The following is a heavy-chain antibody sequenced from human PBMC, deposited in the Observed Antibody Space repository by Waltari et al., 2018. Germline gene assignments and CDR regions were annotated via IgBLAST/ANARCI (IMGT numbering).Heavy chain of an antibody. Sequence: QVQLVQSGAEVKKPGSSVKVSCKASGGPFSSYSISRVRQAPGQGLEWMGGIIPIFGTANYAQKFQGRVTITADESTSTAYMELSSLRSEDTAVYYCASSWYQLPKGGADFDYWGQGTLVTVSS. J-gene: IGHJ4*02. CDR3: ASSWYQLPKGGADFDY. V-gene: IGHV1-69*01. D-gene: IGHD2-2*01. CDR2: IIPIFGTA. CDR1: GGPFSSYS.